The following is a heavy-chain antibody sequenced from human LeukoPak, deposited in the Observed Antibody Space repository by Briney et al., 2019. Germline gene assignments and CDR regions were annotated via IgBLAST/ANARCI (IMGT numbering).Heavy chain of an antibody. CDR1: GGSISSYY. V-gene: IGHV4-59*01. CDR2: IYYSGST. Sequence: SETLSLTYTVSGGSISSYYWSWIRQPPGKGLEWIGYIYYSGSTNYNPSLKSRVTISVDTSKNQFSLKLSSVTAADTAVYYCARDRGYCSGGSCYANYGMDVWGQGTTVTVSS. J-gene: IGHJ6*02. D-gene: IGHD2-15*01. CDR3: ARDRGYCSGGSCYANYGMDV.